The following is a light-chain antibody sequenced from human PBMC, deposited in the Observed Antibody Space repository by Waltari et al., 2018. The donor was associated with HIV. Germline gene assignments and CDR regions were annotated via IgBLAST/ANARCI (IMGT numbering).Light chain of an antibody. Sequence: QSALTQPRSVSGSPGQSVTISCTGTSDDVGVYDYVSWYQQHPGKAPKLMIYDVSKRPPGVPDRFSGSKSGNTASLTISGLQAEDEADYYCCSYAGSYTLYVFGIGTKVTVL. V-gene: IGLV2-11*01. J-gene: IGLJ1*01. CDR2: DVS. CDR3: CSYAGSYTLYV. CDR1: SDDVGVYDY.